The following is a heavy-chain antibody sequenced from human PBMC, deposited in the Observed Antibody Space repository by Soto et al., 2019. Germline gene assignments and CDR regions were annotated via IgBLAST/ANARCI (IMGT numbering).Heavy chain of an antibody. D-gene: IGHD1-26*01. Sequence: PGGSLRLSCAASGFTFSSYAMHWVRQAPGKGLEWVAVISYDGSNKYYADSVKGRFTISRDNSKNTLYLQMNSLRAEDTAVYYCAKALVGATYYYYYGMDVWGQGTTVTVSS. CDR1: GFTFSSYA. CDR3: AKALVGATYYYYYGMDV. J-gene: IGHJ6*02. CDR2: ISYDGSNK. V-gene: IGHV3-30-3*01.